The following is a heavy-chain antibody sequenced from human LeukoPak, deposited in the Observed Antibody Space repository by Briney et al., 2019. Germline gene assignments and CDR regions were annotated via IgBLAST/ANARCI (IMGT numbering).Heavy chain of an antibody. J-gene: IGHJ1*01. D-gene: IGHD2-2*01. V-gene: IGHV5-51*01. CDR1: GYSFTSYW. CDR3: ARHSYCSSTSCYRYFQH. CDR2: IYPGDSDT. Sequence: GESLKTSCKGSGYSFTSYWIGWVRQMPAKGLELMGIIYPGDSDTRYSPSFQGQVTISADKSISTAYLQWSSLKASDTAMYYCARHSYCSSTSCYRYFQHWGQGTLVTVSS.